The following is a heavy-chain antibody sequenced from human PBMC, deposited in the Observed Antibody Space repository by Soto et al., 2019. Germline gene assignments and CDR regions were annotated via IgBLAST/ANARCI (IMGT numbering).Heavy chain of an antibody. D-gene: IGHD3-16*02. J-gene: IGHJ3*02. CDR2: IIPIFGTA. V-gene: IGHV1-69*13. Sequence: GASVKVSCKASGGTFSSYAISWVRQAPGQGLEWMGGIIPIFGTANYAQKFQGRVTITADESTTTAYMELSSLRFEDTAVYYSARSVIFLVWSAFDIWRQGTMLTVSS. CDR1: GGTFSSYA. CDR3: ARSVIFLVWSAFDI.